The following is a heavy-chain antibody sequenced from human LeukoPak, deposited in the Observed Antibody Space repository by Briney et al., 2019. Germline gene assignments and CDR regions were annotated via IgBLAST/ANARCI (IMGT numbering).Heavy chain of an antibody. V-gene: IGHV1-18*01. CDR1: GYTFTSYG. D-gene: IGHD3-22*01. CDR2: ISAYNGNT. J-gene: IGHJ2*01. Sequence: GASVMVSCKASGYTFTSYGISWVRQAPGQGLEWMGWISAYNGNTNYAQKLQGRVTMTTDTSTSTAYMELRSLRSDDTAVYYCARYYDSSGYPGYWYLDLWGRGTLVTVSS. CDR3: ARYYDSSGYPGYWYLDL.